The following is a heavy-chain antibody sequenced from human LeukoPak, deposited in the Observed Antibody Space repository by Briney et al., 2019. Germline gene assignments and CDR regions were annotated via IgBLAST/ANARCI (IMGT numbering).Heavy chain of an antibody. CDR2: ITPNSGGT. J-gene: IGHJ4*02. Sequence: ASVKISCKASGYTFTGYYMHWVRPAPGQRLEWMGRITPNSGGTNDAQKFQGRATMTRDTSISTAYMELSRLRSDDTAVYYCARGAHYHDSSEGYDYWGQGTLVTVSS. CDR3: ARGAHYHDSSEGYDY. CDR1: GYTFTGYY. D-gene: IGHD3-22*01. V-gene: IGHV1-2*06.